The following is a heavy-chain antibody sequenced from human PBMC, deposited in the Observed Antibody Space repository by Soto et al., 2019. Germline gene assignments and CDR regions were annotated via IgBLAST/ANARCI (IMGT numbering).Heavy chain of an antibody. Sequence: SETLSLTCTFSCGSISSVDYYWVWVRQPPGKGLEWIGNIYYSGGTYYNSSLESRVSISVDTSKNQFFLRVTSVTAADTALYYCVRLDYSKYPRAGQDLDLWGQGTLVTVSS. CDR3: VRLDYSKYPRAGQDLDL. CDR2: IYYSGGT. J-gene: IGHJ4*02. V-gene: IGHV4-39*01. D-gene: IGHD4-4*01. CDR1: CGSISSVDYY.